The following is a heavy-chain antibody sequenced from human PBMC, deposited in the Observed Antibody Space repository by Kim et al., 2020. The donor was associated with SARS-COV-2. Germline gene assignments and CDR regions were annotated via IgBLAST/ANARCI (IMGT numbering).Heavy chain of an antibody. D-gene: IGHD3-10*01. CDR3: ARDPGRLLHMDV. Sequence: ASVKVSCRASGYTFTDYYIHWVRQAPGQGLEWMGRINPNSGGTNYAQNFQGRVTMTRDTSITTAYMGLSRLTSDDTAVYYCARDPGRLLHMDVWGQGTTVTVSS. J-gene: IGHJ6*02. CDR2: INPNSGGT. V-gene: IGHV1-2*06. CDR1: GYTFTDYY.